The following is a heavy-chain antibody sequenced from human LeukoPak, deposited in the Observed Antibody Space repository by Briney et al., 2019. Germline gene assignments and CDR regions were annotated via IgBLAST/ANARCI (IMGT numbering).Heavy chain of an antibody. CDR1: GITLSDFW. Sequence: GGSLRLSCAASGITLSDFWFSWVRQAPGKGLEWVSCISGRGESIHFADSAKGRFTISRDNSKNTLSLQMNSLRGEDTAVYYCAALGVGGYWGQGTLVTVSS. J-gene: IGHJ4*02. CDR3: AALGVGGY. V-gene: IGHV3-23*01. CDR2: ISGRGESI. D-gene: IGHD3-16*01.